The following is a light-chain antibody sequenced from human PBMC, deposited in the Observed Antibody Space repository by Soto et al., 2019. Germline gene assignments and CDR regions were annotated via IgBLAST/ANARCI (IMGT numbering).Light chain of an antibody. CDR3: LQDNSYPRT. J-gene: IGKJ1*01. V-gene: IGKV1-6*01. CDR1: QGIRDE. Sequence: AIQLTQSPSSLSASLGDRVSITCRASQGIRDELGWYQQRQGAAPKLLIYGASTLQTGVPSRFGGSGSGTDFTLTISSLQPEDVATYYFLQDNSYPRTFGQGTKVEL. CDR2: GAS.